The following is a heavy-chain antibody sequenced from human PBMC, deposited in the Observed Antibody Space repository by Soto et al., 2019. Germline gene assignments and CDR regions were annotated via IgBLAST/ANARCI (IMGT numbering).Heavy chain of an antibody. V-gene: IGHV1-2*04. Sequence: GASVKVSCKASGYTFTAYPVHWVRQAPGQRLEWMGWINANSGGTNYAQKFQGWVTMTRDTSKNQFSLKLSSVTAADTAVYYCARDGGGSSWYEYYYYGMDVWGQGTTVTVSS. J-gene: IGHJ6*02. CDR3: ARDGGGSSWYEYYYYGMDV. CDR2: INANSGGT. CDR1: GYTFTAYP. D-gene: IGHD6-13*01.